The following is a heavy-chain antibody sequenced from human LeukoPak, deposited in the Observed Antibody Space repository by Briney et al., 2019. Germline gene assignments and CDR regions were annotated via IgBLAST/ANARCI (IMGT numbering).Heavy chain of an antibody. D-gene: IGHD2-21*01. CDR2: IMSMGQST. CDR1: AVSFDNYA. J-gene: IGHJ1*01. V-gene: IGHV3-9*01. CDR3: VQRSAGWVVSASEYFQH. Sequence: SLTLSCAPAAVSFDNYAMGWVRHKPGKCLGWVAGIMSMGQSTGHTDSGKGRFTICRDTAQKSLHLQMNSLKTEDTALYFCVQRSAGWVVSASEYFQHWGQGTLVTVSS.